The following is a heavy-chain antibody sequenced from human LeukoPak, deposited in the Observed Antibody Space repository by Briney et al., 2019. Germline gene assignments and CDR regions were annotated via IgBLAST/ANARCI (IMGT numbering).Heavy chain of an antibody. J-gene: IGHJ6*03. Sequence: WASVKVSCKASGYTFTDYYLHWVRQAPGQGLEWMGWINPNSGGTNYAQKFQGRVTMTRDTSIGTAYMELSRLRSDDTALYYCARGTTLTTLPYYYYYMDVWGEGTTVTVSS. V-gene: IGHV1-2*02. CDR3: ARGTTLTTLPYYYYYMDV. CDR2: INPNSGGT. CDR1: GYTFTDYY. D-gene: IGHD4-17*01.